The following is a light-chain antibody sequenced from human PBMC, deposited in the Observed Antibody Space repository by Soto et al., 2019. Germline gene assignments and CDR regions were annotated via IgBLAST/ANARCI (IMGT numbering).Light chain of an antibody. CDR1: TGAVTSGHY. CDR3: LLQYSEIRV. J-gene: IGLJ3*02. CDR2: DAN. V-gene: IGLV7-46*01. Sequence: QTVVTQEPSLTVSPGGTVTLTCGSSTGAVTSGHYPYWFQQRPGQAPKTLIYDANNKYPWTPARFSGSLFGGKAALTLWGAQPEDEAEYYCLLQYSEIRVFGRGTKLTVL.